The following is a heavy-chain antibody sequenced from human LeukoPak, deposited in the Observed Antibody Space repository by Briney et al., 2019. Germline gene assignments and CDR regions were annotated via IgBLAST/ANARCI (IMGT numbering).Heavy chain of an antibody. V-gene: IGHV1-69*06. J-gene: IGHJ6*03. Sequence: ASVKVSCKASGYTFNSYDINWVRQAPGQGLEWMGGIIPIFGTANYAQKFQGRVTITADKSTSTAYMELSSLTSEDTAVYYCAKDRCSNGIGCLYYYMDVWGKGTTVTISS. CDR3: AKDRCSNGIGCLYYYMDV. D-gene: IGHD2-8*01. CDR1: GYTFNSYD. CDR2: IIPIFGTA.